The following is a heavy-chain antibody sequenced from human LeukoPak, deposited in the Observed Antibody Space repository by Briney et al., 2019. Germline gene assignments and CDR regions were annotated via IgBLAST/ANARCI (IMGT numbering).Heavy chain of an antibody. CDR3: ARDIVATGGAFDI. J-gene: IGHJ3*02. Sequence: GASVKVSCKASGYTFTGYYMHWVRQAPGQGLEWMGWINPNSGGTNYAQKFQGWVTMTRDTSISTAYMELSRLRSDDTAVYYCARDIVATGGAFDIWGQGTMVTVSS. CDR1: GYTFTGYY. CDR2: INPNSGGT. D-gene: IGHD5-12*01. V-gene: IGHV1-2*04.